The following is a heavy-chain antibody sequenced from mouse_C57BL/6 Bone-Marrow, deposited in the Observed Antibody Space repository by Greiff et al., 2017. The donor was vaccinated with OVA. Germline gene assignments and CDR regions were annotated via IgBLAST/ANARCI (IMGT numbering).Heavy chain of an antibody. D-gene: IGHD1-1*01. V-gene: IGHV2-6*03. Sequence: VKLQESGPGLVAPSQSLSITCTVSGFSLTSYGVHWVRQPPGKGLEWLVVIWSDGSTTYNSALKSRLSISKDNSKSHVFLKMNSLQTDDTAMYYCGRDYGSSGAWFAYWGQGTLVTVSA. CDR2: IWSDGST. CDR1: GFSLTSYG. J-gene: IGHJ3*01. CDR3: GRDYGSSGAWFAY.